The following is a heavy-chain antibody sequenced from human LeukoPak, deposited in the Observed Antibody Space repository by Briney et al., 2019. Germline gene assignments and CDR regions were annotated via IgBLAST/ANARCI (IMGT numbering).Heavy chain of an antibody. CDR2: VNPNSGDT. V-gene: IGHV1-2*02. CDR1: GYTFTCYY. Sequence: ASVKVSFKASGYTFTCYYLHWVRQAPGQGLEWMGCVNPNSGDTNYAQKFQGSVTMTRDTSISKVYMELSRLRSDDTAVYYCARASGSYWWFDSWGQGTLVTVSS. CDR3: ARASGSYWWFDS. J-gene: IGHJ5*01. D-gene: IGHD1-26*01.